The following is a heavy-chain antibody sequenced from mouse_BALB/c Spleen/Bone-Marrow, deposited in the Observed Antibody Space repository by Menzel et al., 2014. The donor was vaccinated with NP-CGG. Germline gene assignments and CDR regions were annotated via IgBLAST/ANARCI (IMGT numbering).Heavy chain of an antibody. CDR3: ATYDY. J-gene: IGHJ2*01. CDR1: GYTFTSYY. V-gene: IGHV1S56*01. CDR2: TYPGNVNT. Sequence: VQLQQSGPELVKPGASVRISCKASGYTFTSYYIHWVKQRPGQGLEWIGWTYPGNVNTKYNEKFKGKATLTADKSSSTAYMQLSSLTSEDSAVYFCATYDYWGQGTTLTVSS.